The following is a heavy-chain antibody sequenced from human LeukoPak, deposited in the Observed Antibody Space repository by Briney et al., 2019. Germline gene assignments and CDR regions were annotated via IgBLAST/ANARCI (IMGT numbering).Heavy chain of an antibody. J-gene: IGHJ4*02. Sequence: PGGSLRLSCAASGFTVSSNYMSWVRQAPGKGLEWVSVIYSGGSTYYADSVKGRFTISRDNSKNTLYLQMNSLRAEDTAVYYCAKDRTPRGSSWYYFDYWGQGTLVTVSS. CDR3: AKDRTPRGSSWYYFDY. D-gene: IGHD6-13*01. CDR1: GFTVSSNY. CDR2: IYSGGST. V-gene: IGHV3-66*01.